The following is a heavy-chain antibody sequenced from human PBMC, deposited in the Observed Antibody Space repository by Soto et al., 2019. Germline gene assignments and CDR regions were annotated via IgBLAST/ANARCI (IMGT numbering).Heavy chain of an antibody. J-gene: IGHJ6*02. V-gene: IGHV4-31*03. CDR1: GGSISSGGYY. Sequence: PSETLSLTCTVSGGSISSGGYYWSWIRQHPGKGLEWIGYIYYSGSTYYNPSLKSRVTIPVDTSKNQFSLKLSSVTAADTAVYYCARNRVGAARLSHYGMDVWGQGTTVTVSS. CDR3: ARNRVGAARLSHYGMDV. D-gene: IGHD6-6*01. CDR2: IYYSGST.